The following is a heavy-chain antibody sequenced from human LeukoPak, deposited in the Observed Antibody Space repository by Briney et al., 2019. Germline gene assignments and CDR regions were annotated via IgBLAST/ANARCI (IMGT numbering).Heavy chain of an antibody. V-gene: IGHV3-53*01. CDR2: IYSGGST. Sequence: GGSLRLSCAASGFTVSSNYMSWVRQAPGKGLEWVSVIYSGGSTYYADPVKGRFTISRDNSKNTLYLKMNSLRAEDTAVYYCARGRSRAFDIWGQGTMVTVSS. D-gene: IGHD4-17*01. CDR1: GFTVSSNY. J-gene: IGHJ3*02. CDR3: ARGRSRAFDI.